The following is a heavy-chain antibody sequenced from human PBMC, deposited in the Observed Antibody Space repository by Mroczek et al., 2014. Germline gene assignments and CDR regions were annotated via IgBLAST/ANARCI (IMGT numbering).Heavy chain of an antibody. CDR2: MNPNSGNT. CDR1: GYTFTSYD. V-gene: IGHV1-8*01. D-gene: IGHD3-10*01. Sequence: VQLVESGAEVKKPGASVKVSCKASGYTFTSYDINWVRQATGQGLEWMGWMNPNSGNTGYAQKFQGRVTMTRNTSISTAYMELSSLRSEDTAVYYCARGGLTMVRGVHYPFDYWGQGTLVTVSS. CDR3: ARGGLTMVRGVHYPFDY. J-gene: IGHJ4*02.